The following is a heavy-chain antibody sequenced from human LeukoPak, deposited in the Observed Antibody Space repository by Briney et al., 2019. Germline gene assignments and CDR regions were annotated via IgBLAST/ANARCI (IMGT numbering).Heavy chain of an antibody. CDR3: AKDRDYYYDSSGSFDY. CDR1: GFTFSGYW. D-gene: IGHD3-22*01. V-gene: IGHV3-7*01. Sequence: PGGSLRLSCAASGFTFSGYWMSWVRQAPGKGLEWVANIRPDGSEKYYVDSVKGRFTISRENAKNSLYLQMNSLRAEDTAVYYCAKDRDYYYDSSGSFDYWGQGTLVTVSS. CDR2: IRPDGSEK. J-gene: IGHJ4*02.